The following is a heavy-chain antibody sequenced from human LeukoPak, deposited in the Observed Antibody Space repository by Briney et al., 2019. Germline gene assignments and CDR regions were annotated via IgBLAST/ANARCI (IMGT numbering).Heavy chain of an antibody. CDR1: GFTFSSYS. CDR2: ISSSSSYI. V-gene: IGHV3-21*01. J-gene: IGHJ4*02. D-gene: IGHD6-6*01. CDR3: ARATGKYSSSSMLASLDYFDY. Sequence: AGGSLRLSCAASGFTFSSYSMNWVRQAPGKGLEWVSSISSSSSYIYYADSVKGRFTISRDNAKNSLYLQMNSLRAEGTAVYYCARATGKYSSSSMLASLDYFDYWGQGTLVTVSS.